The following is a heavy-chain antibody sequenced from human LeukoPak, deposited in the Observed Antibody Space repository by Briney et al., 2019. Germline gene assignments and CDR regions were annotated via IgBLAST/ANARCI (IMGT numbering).Heavy chain of an antibody. D-gene: IGHD6-13*01. CDR1: GFTFSSYA. CDR3: AKSSSSWYLGLVDY. CDR2: ISGSGGST. V-gene: IGHV3-23*01. J-gene: IGHJ4*02. Sequence: PGGSLRLSCAASGFTFSSYAISWARQAPGKGMEWVSAISGSGGSTYYADSVKGRFTISRDNSKNTLYLQMNRLRAEDTAVYYCAKSSSSWYLGLVDYWGQGTLVTVSS.